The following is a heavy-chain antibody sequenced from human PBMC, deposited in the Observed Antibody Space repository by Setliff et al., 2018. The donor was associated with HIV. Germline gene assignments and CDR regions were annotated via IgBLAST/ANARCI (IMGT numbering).Heavy chain of an antibody. D-gene: IGHD1-26*01. CDR1: GYTFTDYF. CDR3: TTHSGSYYDALDC. Sequence: ASVKVSCKASGYTFTDYFMHWVQQAPGKGLEWMGRVDPEDAEAIYAEKFQGRVTITADTPTDTVYMELSSLRSEDTAMYYCTTHSGSYYDALDCWGQGTLVTVSS. J-gene: IGHJ4*02. V-gene: IGHV1-69-2*01. CDR2: VDPEDAEA.